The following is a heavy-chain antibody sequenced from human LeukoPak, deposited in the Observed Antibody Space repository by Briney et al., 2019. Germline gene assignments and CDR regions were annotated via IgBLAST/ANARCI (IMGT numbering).Heavy chain of an antibody. J-gene: IGHJ5*02. D-gene: IGHD3-9*01. Sequence: GGSLRLSCAASGFTFSSYSMNWVRQAPGKGLEWVSSISSSSRYIYYADSVKGRFTISRDNAKNSLYLQMNSLRAEDTAVYYCASLRGRDYDILTGYYRVRWFDPWGQGTLVTVSS. CDR3: ASLRGRDYDILTGYYRVRWFDP. V-gene: IGHV3-21*01. CDR1: GFTFSSYS. CDR2: ISSSSRYI.